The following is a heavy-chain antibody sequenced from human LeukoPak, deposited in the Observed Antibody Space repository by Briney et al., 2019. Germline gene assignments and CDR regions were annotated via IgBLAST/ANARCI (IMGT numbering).Heavy chain of an antibody. CDR2: ISYDGSNK. J-gene: IGHJ6*02. CDR3: AKDDEVGITIFGVVTETPDYYGMDV. Sequence: GGSLRLSCAASGFTFSSYGMHWVRQAPGKGLEWVAVISYDGSNKYYADSVKGRFTISRDNSKNTLYLQMNSLRAEDTAVYYCAKDDEVGITIFGVVTETPDYYGMDVWGQGTTVTVSS. D-gene: IGHD3-3*01. V-gene: IGHV3-30*18. CDR1: GFTFSSYG.